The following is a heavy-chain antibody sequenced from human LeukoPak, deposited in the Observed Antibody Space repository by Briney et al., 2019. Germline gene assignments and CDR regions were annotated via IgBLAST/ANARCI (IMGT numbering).Heavy chain of an antibody. J-gene: IGHJ5*02. D-gene: IGHD1-1*01. CDR2: ISAHNGNT. CDR3: ARAGLERRKVVEYNWFDP. Sequence: GASVKVSCKASGYTFSSYGISWVRQAPGQGLEWMGWISAHNGNTIYAQNFQGRVIMTTDTSTSTAYMELRSLRSDDTAVYFCARAGLERRKVVEYNWFDPWGQGTLVIVSS. CDR1: GYTFSSYG. V-gene: IGHV1-18*01.